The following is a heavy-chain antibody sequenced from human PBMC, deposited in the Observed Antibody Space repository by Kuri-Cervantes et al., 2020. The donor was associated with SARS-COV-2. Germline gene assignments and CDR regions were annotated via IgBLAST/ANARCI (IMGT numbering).Heavy chain of an antibody. Sequence: GESLKISCTASGFTFSSYSMNWVRQAPGKGLEWVAFIRYDGSNKYYADSVKGRFAISRDNSKNTLYLQMNSLRAEDTAVYYCAKDSLRRPFYYYYYYMDVWGKGTTVTVSS. CDR3: AKDSLRRPFYYYYYYMDV. D-gene: IGHD4-17*01. V-gene: IGHV3-30*02. CDR2: IRYDGSNK. CDR1: GFTFSSYS. J-gene: IGHJ6*03.